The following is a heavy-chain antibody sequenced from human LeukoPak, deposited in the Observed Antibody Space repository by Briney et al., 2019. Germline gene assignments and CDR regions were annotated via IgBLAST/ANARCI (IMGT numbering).Heavy chain of an antibody. V-gene: IGHV3-30*18. CDR3: AKDTGSGWYLLSTNWFDP. D-gene: IGHD6-19*01. CDR2: ISYDGSNK. CDR1: GFTFSSYV. Sequence: PGGSLRLSCAASGFTFSSYVMHWVRQAPGKGLEWVAVISYDGSNKYYADSVKGRFTISRDNSKNTLYLQMNSLRAEDTAVYYCAKDTGSGWYLLSTNWFDPWGQGTLVTVSS. J-gene: IGHJ5*02.